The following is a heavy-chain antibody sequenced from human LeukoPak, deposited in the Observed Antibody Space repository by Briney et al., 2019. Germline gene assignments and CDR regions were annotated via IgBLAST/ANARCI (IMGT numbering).Heavy chain of an antibody. D-gene: IGHD3-22*01. V-gene: IGHV3-23*01. CDR2: ISGSGDNT. J-gene: IGHJ4*02. Sequence: GGSLRLSCAASGFTFSIYAMNWVRQAPGKGLEWASGISGSGDNTYYADSVKGRFTITRDNSKNALFLQMSSLRAEDTAVYYCAKNRAGPRYYYDSSGYFDFWGQGILVTVSS. CDR3: AKNRAGPRYYYDSSGYFDF. CDR1: GFTFSIYA.